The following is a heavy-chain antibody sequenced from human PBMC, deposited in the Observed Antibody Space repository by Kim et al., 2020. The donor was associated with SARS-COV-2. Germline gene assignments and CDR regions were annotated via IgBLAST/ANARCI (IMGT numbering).Heavy chain of an antibody. D-gene: IGHD5-18*01. V-gene: IGHV1-3*04. CDR3: AREVGGYSYGYFDY. CDR2: INTGNGNT. Sequence: ASVKVSCKASGYTFTSYAMHWVRQAPGQRLEWMGWINTGNGNTKYTQKFQGRVTITRDTSASTAYMELSSLRSEDTAVYYCAREVGGYSYGYFDYWGQGTLVTVSS. CDR1: GYTFTSYA. J-gene: IGHJ4*02.